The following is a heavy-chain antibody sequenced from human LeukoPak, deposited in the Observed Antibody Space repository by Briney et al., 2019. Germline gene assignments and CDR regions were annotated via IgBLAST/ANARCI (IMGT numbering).Heavy chain of an antibody. D-gene: IGHD3-10*01. J-gene: IGHJ6*03. CDR1: GGTFSSYA. CDR2: IIPIFGTA. Sequence: ASVKVSCKASGGTFSSYAISWVRQAPGQGLEWMGGIIPIFGTANYAQKFQGRVTITTDESTSAAYMELSSLRSEDTAVYYCARSGLRGRLIDVWGKGTTVTVSS. V-gene: IGHV1-69*05. CDR3: ARSGLRGRLIDV.